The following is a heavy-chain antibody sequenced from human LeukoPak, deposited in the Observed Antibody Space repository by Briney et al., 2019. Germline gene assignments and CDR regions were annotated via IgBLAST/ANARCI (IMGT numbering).Heavy chain of an antibody. J-gene: IGHJ4*02. Sequence: ASVKVSCKASGYTFTSYYMLWVRQAPGQGLEWMGIINPSGGSTSYAQKFQGRVTMTRDTSTSTVYMELSSLRSEDTAVYYCARGRSLLGVPAANIPFDYWGQGTLVTVSS. CDR3: ARGRSLLGVPAANIPFDY. V-gene: IGHV1-46*01. CDR2: INPSGGST. D-gene: IGHD2-2*01. CDR1: GYTFTSYY.